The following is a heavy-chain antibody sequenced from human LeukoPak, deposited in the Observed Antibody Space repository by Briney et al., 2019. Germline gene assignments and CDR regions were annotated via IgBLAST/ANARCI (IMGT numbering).Heavy chain of an antibody. D-gene: IGHD1-1*01. V-gene: IGHV1-8*03. J-gene: IGHJ3*02. CDR3: AREVRGTLDAFDI. CDR1: GYTFTSYD. Sequence: ASVKVSCKASGYTFTSYDINWVRQATGQGLEWMGWMNPNSGNTGYAQKFQGRVTITRNTSISTAHMELSSLRSEDTAVYYCAREVRGTLDAFDIWGQGTMVTVSS. CDR2: MNPNSGNT.